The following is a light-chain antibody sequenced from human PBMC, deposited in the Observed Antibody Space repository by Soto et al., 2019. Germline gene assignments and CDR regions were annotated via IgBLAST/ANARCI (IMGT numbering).Light chain of an antibody. Sequence: DIQMTQSPSMLSAFVGDRVTITCRASQRISSWLAWYQQKPGKAPNLLIYKSSSLQSGVPSRFSGSGSGTEFTLTICSLQPYDFATYYCQQYNSYSSITFGQGTRLEIK. CDR3: QQYNSYSSIT. J-gene: IGKJ5*01. V-gene: IGKV1-5*03. CDR2: KSS. CDR1: QRISSW.